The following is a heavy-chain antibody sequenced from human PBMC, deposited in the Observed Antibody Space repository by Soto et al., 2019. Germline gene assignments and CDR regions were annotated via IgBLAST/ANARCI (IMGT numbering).Heavy chain of an antibody. V-gene: IGHV4-39*01. CDR2: IYYSGST. D-gene: IGHD3-9*01. J-gene: IGHJ4*02. CDR3: ANVLRYFDWLSFDY. CDR1: GGSISSSSYY. Sequence: SETLSLTCTVSGGSISSSSYYWGWIRQPPGKGLEWIGSIYYSGSTYYNPSLKSRVTISVDTSKNQFSLKLSSVTAADTAVYYCANVLRYFDWLSFDYWGQGTLVTVSS.